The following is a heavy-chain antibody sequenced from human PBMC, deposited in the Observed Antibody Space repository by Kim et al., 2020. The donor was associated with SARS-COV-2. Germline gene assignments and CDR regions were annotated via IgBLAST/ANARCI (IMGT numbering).Heavy chain of an antibody. CDR3: ARDGAALLLTGMDV. V-gene: IGHV3-33*01. D-gene: IGHD6-13*01. CDR1: GFTSSSYG. CDR2: IWYDGSNK. Sequence: GGSLRLSCAASGFTSSSYGMHWVRQAPGKGLEWVAVIWYDGSNKYYADSVKGRFTISRDNSKNTLYLQMNSLRAEDTAVYYCARDGAALLLTGMDVWGQGTTVTVSS. J-gene: IGHJ6*02.